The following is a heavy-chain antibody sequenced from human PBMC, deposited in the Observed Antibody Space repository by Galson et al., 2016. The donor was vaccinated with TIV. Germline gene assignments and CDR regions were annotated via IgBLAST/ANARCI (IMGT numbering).Heavy chain of an antibody. CDR1: GFSFSTFG. J-gene: IGHJ5*01. CDR3: AQDRVGPATGWFDS. V-gene: IGHV3-23*01. CDR2: ISDTGRNT. Sequence: SLRLSCAASGFSFSTFGMHWIRQAPGKGLGWVSGISDTGRNTYYTGSVKGRFAISRDNSKNTLFLQMNSLRSEDTAIYYCAQDRVGPATGWFDSWGQGALVTVSS. D-gene: IGHD1-26*01.